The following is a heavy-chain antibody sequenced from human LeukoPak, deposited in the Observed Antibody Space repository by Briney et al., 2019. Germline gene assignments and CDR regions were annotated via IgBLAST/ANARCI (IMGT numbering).Heavy chain of an antibody. CDR1: GGSISSSSYY. V-gene: IGHV4-39*01. CDR2: LFYSGST. CDR3: ASSTMIVDFYYYMDV. Sequence: SETLSLTCTVSGGSISSSSYYWGWIRQPPGKGLEWIGSLFYSGSTYYNPSLKSRVTISVDTPKNQFSLKLSSVTAADTAVYYCASSTMIVDFYYYMDVWGKGTTVTISS. J-gene: IGHJ6*03. D-gene: IGHD3-22*01.